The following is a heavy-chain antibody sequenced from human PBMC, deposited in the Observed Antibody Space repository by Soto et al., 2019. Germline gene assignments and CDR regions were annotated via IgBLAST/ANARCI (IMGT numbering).Heavy chain of an antibody. V-gene: IGHV3-23*01. D-gene: IGHD1-1*01. CDR2: IRSRGDRI. J-gene: IGHJ6*02. Sequence: GVSLRLSFAASGFTFSGYSMTWVRQAPGKGLEWVSVIRSRGDRIFYADSVQGRFTISRDNSRNTLYLQMNYLSAEDTAVYYCAKQQGPGTPYYYAMDVWGQGTTVTVSS. CDR1: GFTFSGYS. CDR3: AKQQGPGTPYYYAMDV.